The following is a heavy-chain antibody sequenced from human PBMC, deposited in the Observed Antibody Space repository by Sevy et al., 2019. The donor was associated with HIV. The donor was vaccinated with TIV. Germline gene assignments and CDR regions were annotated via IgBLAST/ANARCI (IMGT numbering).Heavy chain of an antibody. J-gene: IGHJ5*02. CDR3: ARVMEYYYGSGSYSYNWFDP. V-gene: IGHV1-18*01. CDR2: ISAYNGNT. CDR1: GYTFTSYG. D-gene: IGHD3-10*01. Sequence: ASVKVSCKASGYTFTSYGISWVRQAPGQGLEWMGWISAYNGNTNYAQKLQGRVTMTKDTSTSTAYMELRSLRSDDTAVYYCARVMEYYYGSGSYSYNWFDPWGQGTLVTVSS.